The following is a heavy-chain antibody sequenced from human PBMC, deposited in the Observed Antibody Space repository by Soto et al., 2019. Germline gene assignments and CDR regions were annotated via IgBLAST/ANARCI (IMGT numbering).Heavy chain of an antibody. CDR2: IDPSDSYT. CDR1: GYSFTSYW. J-gene: IGHJ6*02. V-gene: IGHV5-10-1*01. D-gene: IGHD3-22*01. CDR3: ARREIVVVIGTYYYGMDV. Sequence: GESLKISCKGSGYSFTSYWISWVRQMPGKGLEWMGRIDPSDSYTNYSPSFQGHVTISADKSISTAYLQWSSLKASDTAMYYCARREIVVVIGTYYYGMDVWGQGTTVTVSS.